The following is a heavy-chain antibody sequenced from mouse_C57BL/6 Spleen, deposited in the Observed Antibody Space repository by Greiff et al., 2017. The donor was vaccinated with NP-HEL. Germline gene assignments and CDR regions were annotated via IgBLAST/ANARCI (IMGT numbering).Heavy chain of an antibody. J-gene: IGHJ2*01. D-gene: IGHD3-2*02. CDR2: IDPETGGT. CDR3: TEDSSGYYFDY. V-gene: IGHV1-15*01. Sequence: VQGVESGAELVRPGASVTLSCKASGYTFTDYEMHWVKQTPVHGLEWIGAIDPETGGTAYNQKFKGKAILTADKSSSTAYMELRSLTSEDSAVYYCTEDSSGYYFDYWGQGTTLTVSS. CDR1: GYTFTDYE.